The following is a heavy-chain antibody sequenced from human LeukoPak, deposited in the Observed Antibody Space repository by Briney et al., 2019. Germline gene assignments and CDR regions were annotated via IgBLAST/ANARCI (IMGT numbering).Heavy chain of an antibody. D-gene: IGHD5-12*01. J-gene: IGHJ4*02. Sequence: GGSLRLSCEVSGFTFSSYWMSWVRQAPGKGLEWVANIKQDGSEKYYVDSVKGRFTISRDNAKNSLYLQMNSLRAEDTAVYYCARDQAATSFDYWGQGTLVTVSS. V-gene: IGHV3-7*01. CDR3: ARDQAATSFDY. CDR2: IKQDGSEK. CDR1: GFTFSSYW.